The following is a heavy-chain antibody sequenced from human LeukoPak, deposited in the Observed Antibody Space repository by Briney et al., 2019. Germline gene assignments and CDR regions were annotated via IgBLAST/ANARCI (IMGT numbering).Heavy chain of an antibody. D-gene: IGHD3-10*02. J-gene: IGHJ6*04. CDR3: AELGITMIGGV. Sequence: PSETLSLTCTVSGYSISSGNYWDWIRQPPGKGLEWVSYISSSGSTIYYADSVKGRFTISRDNAKNSLYLQMNSLRAEDTAGYXXAELGITMIGGVWGKGTTVTISS. V-gene: IGHV3-11*04. CDR1: GYSISSGNY. CDR2: ISSSGSTI.